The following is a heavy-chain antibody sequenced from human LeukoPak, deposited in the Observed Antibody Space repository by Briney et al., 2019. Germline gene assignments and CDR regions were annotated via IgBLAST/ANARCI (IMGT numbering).Heavy chain of an antibody. J-gene: IGHJ3*02. V-gene: IGHV3-13*01. CDR1: GFTFSTYD. CDR2: IDIGGGT. Sequence: GGSLRLSCAVSGFTFSTYDMHWVRQVTGKGLEWVSGIDIGGGTYYPASAKGRFIISRENAKNSLYLQMNTLIAGDTAVYYCARRRAGIGSYSDAFDIWGRGTMVTVSS. D-gene: IGHD3-22*01. CDR3: ARRRAGIGSYSDAFDI.